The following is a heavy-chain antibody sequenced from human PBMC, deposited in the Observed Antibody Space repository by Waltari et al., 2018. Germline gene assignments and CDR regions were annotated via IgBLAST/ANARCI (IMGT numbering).Heavy chain of an antibody. CDR3: AKRSAAADNNTPFDY. J-gene: IGHJ4*02. CDR1: GFTFSSYG. D-gene: IGHD6-13*01. V-gene: IGHV3-30*02. Sequence: QVQLVESGGGVVQPGGSLRTSCAASGFTFSSYGMHWVRQAPGKGVGWVAFIRYDGSNKYYADSVKGRFTISRDNSKNTLYLQMNSLRAEDTAVYYCAKRSAAADNNTPFDYWGQGTLVTVSS. CDR2: IRYDGSNK.